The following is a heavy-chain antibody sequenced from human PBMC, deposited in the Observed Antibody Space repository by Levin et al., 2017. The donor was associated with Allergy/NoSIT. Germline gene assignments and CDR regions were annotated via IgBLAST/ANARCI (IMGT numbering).Heavy chain of an antibody. J-gene: IGHJ3*01. CDR3: AKAHRSVGDAFDF. V-gene: IGHV3-23*01. CDR1: GFTFSSYM. Sequence: QPGGSLRLSCAASGFTFSSYMLIWVRQAPGKGLEWVSGISSGGGRTYYADSVKGRFTISRDNSKHTLYLQMNSLRAEDTALYYCAKAHRSVGDAFDFWGQGTLVTVSS. CDR2: ISSGGGRT. D-gene: IGHD6-25*01.